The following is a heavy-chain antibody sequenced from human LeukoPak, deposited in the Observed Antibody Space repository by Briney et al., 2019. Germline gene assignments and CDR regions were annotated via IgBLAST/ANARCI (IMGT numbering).Heavy chain of an antibody. V-gene: IGHV3-30*03. CDR2: MSYDGSNK. CDR3: VRGPCSGDNCYLLEYFDY. CDR1: GFTFSGYG. D-gene: IGHD2-15*01. Sequence: AGGSLRLSCAASGFTFSGYGMSWVRQAPGKGLEWVAVMSYDGSNKYYAESVKGRFTISRDNSKNTVFLRMNSLTTDDTAVYYCVRGPCSGDNCYLLEYFDYWGQGTLVTVSS. J-gene: IGHJ4*02.